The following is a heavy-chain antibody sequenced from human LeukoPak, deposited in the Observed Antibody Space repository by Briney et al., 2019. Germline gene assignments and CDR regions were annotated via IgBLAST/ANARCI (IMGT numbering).Heavy chain of an antibody. CDR2: ISSSSYI. V-gene: IGHV3-21*01. CDR1: GFTFSSYS. CDR3: ARDDGSGSYYWDY. D-gene: IGHD1-26*01. J-gene: IGHJ4*02. Sequence: GGSLRLSCAASGFTFSSYSMNWVRQAPGKGLEWVSSISSSSYIYYADSVKGRFTISRDNAKNSLYPQMNSLRAEDTAVYYCARDDGSGSYYWDYWGQGTLVTVSS.